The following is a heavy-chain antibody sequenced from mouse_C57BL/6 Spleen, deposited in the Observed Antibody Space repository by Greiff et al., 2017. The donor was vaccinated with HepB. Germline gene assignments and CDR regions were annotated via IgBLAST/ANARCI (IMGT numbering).Heavy chain of an antibody. CDR1: GFSLTSYG. D-gene: IGHD2-5*01. J-gene: IGHJ1*03. CDR3: ARGYSNYEWYFDV. CDR2: IWSGGST. Sequence: QVQLQQSGPGLVQPSQSLSITCTVSGFSLTSYGVHWVRQSPGKGLEWLGVIWSGGSTDYNAAFISRLSISKDNSKSQVFFKMNSLQADDTAIYYCARGYSNYEWYFDVWGTGTTVTVSS. V-gene: IGHV2-2*01.